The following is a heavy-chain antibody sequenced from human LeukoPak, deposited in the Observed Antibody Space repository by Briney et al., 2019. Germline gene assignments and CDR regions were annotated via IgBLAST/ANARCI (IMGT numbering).Heavy chain of an antibody. CDR1: GYTFTGNY. CDR3: ARDLGRDGSGWYPYHDY. CDR2: IVPNSGGT. D-gene: IGHD6-19*01. Sequence: ASVKVSCKASGYTFTGNYMHWVRQAPGQGLEWMGWIVPNSGGTNYAPKFQGRVTMTRDTSISTAYMELSRLTSDDTAVYYCARDLGRDGSGWYPYHDYWGQGTLVTVSS. J-gene: IGHJ4*02. V-gene: IGHV1-2*02.